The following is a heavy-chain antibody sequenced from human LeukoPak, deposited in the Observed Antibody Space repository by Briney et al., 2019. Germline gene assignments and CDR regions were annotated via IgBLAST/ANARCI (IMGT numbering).Heavy chain of an antibody. V-gene: IGHV4-38-2*02. CDR1: GGSMSSYY. CDR2: IYHSGST. J-gene: IGHJ4*02. Sequence: SETLSLTCTVSGGSMSSYYWGWIRQPPGKGLEWIGSIYHSGSTYYNPSLKSRVTISVDTSKNQFSLELSSVTAADTAVYYCARTAAAGSNFDYWGQGTLVTVSS. CDR3: ARTAAAGSNFDY. D-gene: IGHD6-13*01.